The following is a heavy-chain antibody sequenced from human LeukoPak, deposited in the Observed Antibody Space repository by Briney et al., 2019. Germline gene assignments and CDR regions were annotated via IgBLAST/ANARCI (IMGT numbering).Heavy chain of an antibody. CDR1: GFTFSTYW. Sequence: GGSLRLSCAASGFTFSTYWMNWHRQAPGKGLEWVGNINQDASEINYVDSVRGRFTISRDNAKNSLHLQMNSLRAEDTAVYYCATDRDNSDWQKRFDSWGQGTLVTVSS. D-gene: IGHD2-21*02. CDR2: INQDASEI. CDR3: ATDRDNSDWQKRFDS. J-gene: IGHJ4*02. V-gene: IGHV3-7*01.